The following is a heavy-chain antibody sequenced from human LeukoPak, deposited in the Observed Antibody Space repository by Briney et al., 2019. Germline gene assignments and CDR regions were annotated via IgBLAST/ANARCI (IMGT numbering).Heavy chain of an antibody. J-gene: IGHJ3*02. V-gene: IGHV4-4*07. Sequence: VTLSLTCTVSGGSISSYYWSWIRQPAGKGLEWIGRIYTSGSTNYHPSLKSRVTMSVDTSKNQFYLKLSSVTAADTAVYYCARGVLVVVPAAGAFDIWGQGTMVTVSS. CDR3: ARGVLVVVPAAGAFDI. D-gene: IGHD2-2*01. CDR1: GGSISSYY. CDR2: IYTSGST.